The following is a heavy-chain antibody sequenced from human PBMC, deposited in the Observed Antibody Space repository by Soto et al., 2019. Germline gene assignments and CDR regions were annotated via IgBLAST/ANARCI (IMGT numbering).Heavy chain of an antibody. CDR3: ARDPPYSSGWYAGFDP. CDR1: GYTFTSYG. CDR2: ISAYNGNT. D-gene: IGHD6-19*01. Sequence: QVQLVQSGAEVKKPGASVKVSCKASGYTFTSYGISWVRQAPGQGLEWMGWISAYNGNTNYAQKLQGRVTMTTDTSTSTAYRELRSLRSDDTAVYSCARDPPYSSGWYAGFDPWGQGTLVTVSS. J-gene: IGHJ5*02. V-gene: IGHV1-18*01.